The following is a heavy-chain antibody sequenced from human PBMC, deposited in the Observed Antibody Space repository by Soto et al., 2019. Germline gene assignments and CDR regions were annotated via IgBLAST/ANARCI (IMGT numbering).Heavy chain of an antibody. J-gene: IGHJ6*02. V-gene: IGHV3-23*01. D-gene: IGHD2-2*01. CDR1: GFSFSSYD. CDR3: ARASYCSSTSCLEDV. Sequence: GGSLRLSCAASGFSFSSYDMSWVRQAPGKGLEWVSSITGRGDSTYYADSVKGRFTISGDNSKNTLYLQMISLRVEDTAVYYCARASYCSSTSCLEDVWGQGTTVTVSS. CDR2: ITGRGDST.